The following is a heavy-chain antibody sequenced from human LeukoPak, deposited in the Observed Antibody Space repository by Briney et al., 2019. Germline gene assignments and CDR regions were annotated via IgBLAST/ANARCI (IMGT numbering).Heavy chain of an antibody. CDR3: ARGRIAVAGTDFGGNY. D-gene: IGHD6-19*01. V-gene: IGHV1-18*01. Sequence: GASVKVSCKASGYTFTSYGISWVRQAPGQGLEWMEWISAYNGNTNYAQKLQGRVTMTTDTSTSTAYMELRSLRSDDTAVYYCARGRIAVAGTDFGGNYWGQGTLVTVSS. CDR1: GYTFTSYG. CDR2: ISAYNGNT. J-gene: IGHJ4*02.